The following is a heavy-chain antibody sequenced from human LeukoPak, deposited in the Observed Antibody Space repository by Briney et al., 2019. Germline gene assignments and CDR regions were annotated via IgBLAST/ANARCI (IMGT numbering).Heavy chain of an antibody. CDR1: GGSFSGYY. J-gene: IGHJ4*02. V-gene: IGHV4-59*01. Sequence: PSETLSLTCAVYGGSFSGYYWSWIRQPPGKGLEWIGYIYYSGSTNYNPSLKSRVTISVDTSKNQFSLKLSSVTAADTAVYYCARGGDGYRTYFDYWGQGTLVTVSS. D-gene: IGHD5-24*01. CDR2: IYYSGST. CDR3: ARGGDGYRTYFDY.